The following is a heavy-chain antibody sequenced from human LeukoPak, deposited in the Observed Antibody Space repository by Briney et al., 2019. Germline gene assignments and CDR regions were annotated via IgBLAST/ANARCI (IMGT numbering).Heavy chain of an antibody. CDR1: GFTFSSYA. D-gene: IGHD3-3*01. J-gene: IGHJ5*02. V-gene: IGHV3-30*02. Sequence: GGSLRLSCAASGFTFSSYAMSWVRQAPGKGLEWVAFIRYDGSNKYYADSVKGRFTISRDNSKNTLYLQMNSLRAEDTAVYYCAKMQQDFWSGYYTNWFDPWGQGTLVTVSS. CDR2: IRYDGSNK. CDR3: AKMQQDFWSGYYTNWFDP.